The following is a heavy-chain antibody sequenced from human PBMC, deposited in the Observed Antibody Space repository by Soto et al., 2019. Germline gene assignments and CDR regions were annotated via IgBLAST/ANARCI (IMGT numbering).Heavy chain of an antibody. CDR1: GFSFTNYW. Sequence: EVQLVESGGGLVQPGGSLRLSCAASGFSFTNYWMHWVRQAPGKGLVWVSRINNDGSNSDYADSVKGRFTISRDNARNTVDLHMSSLRAEDTAVYYCARVGLYTRWMDGWGQGTTVTVSS. V-gene: IGHV3-74*01. CDR3: ARVGLYTRWMDG. CDR2: INNDGSNS. J-gene: IGHJ6*02. D-gene: IGHD3-16*01.